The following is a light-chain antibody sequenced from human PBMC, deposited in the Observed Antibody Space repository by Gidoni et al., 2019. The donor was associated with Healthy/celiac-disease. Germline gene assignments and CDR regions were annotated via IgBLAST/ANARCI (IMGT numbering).Light chain of an antibody. CDR3: QQYGSSRTWT. V-gene: IGKV3-20*01. Sequence: EIVLTQSPGTLSLSPGERATLSGRASQSVSSSYLAWYQQKPGQAPRLLLYGSSSRATGIPDRVSGSGSGTDFTLTISRLEPEDFAVYYCQQYGSSRTWTFGQGTKVEIK. CDR1: QSVSSSY. J-gene: IGKJ1*01. CDR2: GSS.